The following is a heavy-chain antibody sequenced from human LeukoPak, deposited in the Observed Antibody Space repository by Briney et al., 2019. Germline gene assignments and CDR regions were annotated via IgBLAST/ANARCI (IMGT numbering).Heavy chain of an antibody. J-gene: IGHJ4*02. Sequence: SETLSLTCAVYGGSFSGYYWSWIRQPPGKGLEWIWEINHSGSTNYNPSLKSRVTISVDTSKNQFSLKLSSVTAADTAVYYCAREGLRRDGYKFDYWGQGTLVTVSS. D-gene: IGHD5-24*01. V-gene: IGHV4-34*01. CDR3: AREGLRRDGYKFDY. CDR2: INHSGST. CDR1: GGSFSGYY.